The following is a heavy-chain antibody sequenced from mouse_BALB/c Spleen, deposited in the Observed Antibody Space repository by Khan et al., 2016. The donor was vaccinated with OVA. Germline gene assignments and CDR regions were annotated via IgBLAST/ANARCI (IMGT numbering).Heavy chain of an antibody. V-gene: IGHV1S137*01. D-gene: IGHD1-3*01. CDR1: GYTFTDFA. CDR2: ISTYYGDA. CDR3: ARGSGNSRFAY. Sequence: QVQLQQSGAELVRPGVSVKISCTGSGYTFTDFAMHWVKQSHAKSLEWIGVISTYYGDADYNQKFKGKATMTVDKSSSTAYMDLARLTSEDSAIYYCARGSGNSRFAYWGQGTLVTVSA. J-gene: IGHJ3*01.